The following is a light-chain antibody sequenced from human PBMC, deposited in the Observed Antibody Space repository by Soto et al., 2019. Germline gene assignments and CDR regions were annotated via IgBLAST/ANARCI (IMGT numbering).Light chain of an antibody. CDR3: QPHDDSLRGTL. CDR2: GNV. CDR1: SSNLGAGYD. J-gene: IGLJ2*01. V-gene: IGLV1-40*01. Sequence: QSVLTQPPSVSGAPGQRFTISCTGSSSNLGAGYDVHWYQQLPGTAPKLLLSGNVNRPTGVPARFSGSKSGTSASLAITGLQDEDEAGYCSQPHDDSLRGTLFGGGTKLTVL.